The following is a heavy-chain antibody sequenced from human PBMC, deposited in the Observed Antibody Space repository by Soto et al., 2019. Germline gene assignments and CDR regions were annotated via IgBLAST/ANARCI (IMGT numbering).Heavy chain of an antibody. CDR3: ARDPAP. V-gene: IGHV4-31*03. Sequence: SETLSLTCTVSGDSISSNSHYWGWIRQPPGKGLEWIGYIYNSGTTYYNPSLKSRVTISVDTSKNQFSLKLTSVTAADTAVYYCARDPAPWGQGTLVTVSS. J-gene: IGHJ5*02. CDR1: GDSISSNSHY. CDR2: IYNSGTT.